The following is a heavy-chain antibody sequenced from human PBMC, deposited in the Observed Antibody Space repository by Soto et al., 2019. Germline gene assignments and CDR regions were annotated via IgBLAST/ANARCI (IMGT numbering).Heavy chain of an antibody. CDR2: IYYSGST. Sequence: SETLSLTCTVSGGSISSYYWSWIRQPPGKGLEWIGYIYYSGSTNYNPSLKSRVTISVDTSKNQFSLKLSSVTAADTAVYYCANFRGLGAFDIWGQGTMVTVSS. V-gene: IGHV4-59*01. J-gene: IGHJ3*02. CDR3: ANFRGLGAFDI. CDR1: GGSISSYY. D-gene: IGHD3-16*01.